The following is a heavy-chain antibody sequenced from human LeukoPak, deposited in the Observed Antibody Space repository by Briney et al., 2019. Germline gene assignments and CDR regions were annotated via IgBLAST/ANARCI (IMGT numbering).Heavy chain of an antibody. CDR1: GYSFTSYW. V-gene: IGHV5-51*01. J-gene: IGHJ5*02. CDR2: IYPGDSDT. D-gene: IGHD2-15*01. Sequence: GESLKISCKGSGYSFTSYWIGWVRQMPGKGLEWVGIIYPGDSDTRYSPSFQGQVTISADKSISTAYLQWSSLKASDTAMYYCARLDLGYCSGGSCFVGDWFDPWGQGTLVTVSS. CDR3: ARLDLGYCSGGSCFVGDWFDP.